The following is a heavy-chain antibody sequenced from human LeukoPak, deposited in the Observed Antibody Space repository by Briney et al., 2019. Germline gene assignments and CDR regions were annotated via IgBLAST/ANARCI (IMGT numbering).Heavy chain of an antibody. CDR3: ARHRDIAAAGSNWFDP. V-gene: IGHV5-51*01. D-gene: IGHD6-13*01. Sequence: GESLKISCKGSGYSFTTYWIGWVRQMPGKGLEWMGIIYPGDSDTRYSPSFQGQVTISADKSISTAYLQWSSLKASDTAMYYCARHRDIAAAGSNWFDPWGQGTLVTVSS. CDR1: GYSFTTYW. CDR2: IYPGDSDT. J-gene: IGHJ5*02.